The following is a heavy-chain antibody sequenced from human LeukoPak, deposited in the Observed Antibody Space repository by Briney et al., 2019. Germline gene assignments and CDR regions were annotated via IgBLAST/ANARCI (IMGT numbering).Heavy chain of an antibody. CDR2: MNPNSGNT. V-gene: IGHV1-8*01. CDR3: ARGPPLVGATYNWFDP. J-gene: IGHJ5*02. Sequence: ASVKVSCKASGYTFTSYDINWVRQATGQGLEWMGWMNPNSGNTGYAQKFQGRVTMTRNTSISTAYMELSSLRSEDTAVYYCARGPPLVGATYNWFDPWGQGTLVTVSS. D-gene: IGHD1-26*01. CDR1: GYTFTSYD.